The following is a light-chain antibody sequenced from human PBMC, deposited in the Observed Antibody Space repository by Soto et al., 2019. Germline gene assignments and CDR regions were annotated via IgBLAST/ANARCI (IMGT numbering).Light chain of an antibody. Sequence: DIQMTQSPSTLSASVGDRVTITCRASQSISSWLAWYQQKPGKAPTLLIYDASSLESVVPSRFRGSGSGTEFTLTISSLQPDDFATYYCQQYNSYSWTFGQRPKVQIK. CDR3: QQYNSYSWT. J-gene: IGKJ1*01. CDR2: DAS. CDR1: QSISSW. V-gene: IGKV1-5*01.